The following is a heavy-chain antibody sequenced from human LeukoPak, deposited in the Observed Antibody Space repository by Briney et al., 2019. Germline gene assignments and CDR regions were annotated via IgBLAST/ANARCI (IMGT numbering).Heavy chain of an antibody. CDR2: IYSGGST. J-gene: IGHJ5*02. CDR3: ARGVVPAAIIISWFDP. V-gene: IGHV3-66*02. Sequence: TGGSLRLSCAASGFTVSSNYMSWVRQAPGKGLEWVSVIYSGGSTYYADSVKGRFTISRDNSKNTLYLQMNSLRAEDTAVYYCARGVVPAAIIISWFDPWGQGTLITVSS. D-gene: IGHD2-2*01. CDR1: GFTVSSNY.